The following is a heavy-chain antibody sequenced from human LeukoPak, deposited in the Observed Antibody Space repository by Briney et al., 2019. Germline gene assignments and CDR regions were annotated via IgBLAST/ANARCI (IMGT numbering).Heavy chain of an antibody. CDR1: GFTFSSYS. Sequence: KAGGSLRLSCAASGFTFSSYSMNWVRQAPGKGLEWVSSISSSSSYIYYADSVKGRFTISRDNAKNSLYLQMNSLRAEDTAVYYCTPTLFSFGSGTDYWGQGTLVTVSS. J-gene: IGHJ4*02. CDR2: ISSSSSYI. D-gene: IGHD6-19*01. CDR3: TPTLFSFGSGTDY. V-gene: IGHV3-21*01.